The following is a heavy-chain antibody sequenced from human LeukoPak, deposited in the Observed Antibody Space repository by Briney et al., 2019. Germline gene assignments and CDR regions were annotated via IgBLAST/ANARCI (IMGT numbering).Heavy chain of an antibody. CDR2: IIPIFGTA. D-gene: IGHD3-3*01. J-gene: IGHJ3*02. CDR3: ARDADSFWRMGDAFDI. Sequence: ASVKVSCKASGGTFSSYAISWVQQAPGQGLEWMGGIIPIFGTANYAQKFQGRVTITADESTSTAYMELSSLRSEDTAVYYCARDADSFWRMGDAFDIWGQGTMVTVSS. V-gene: IGHV1-69*13. CDR1: GGTFSSYA.